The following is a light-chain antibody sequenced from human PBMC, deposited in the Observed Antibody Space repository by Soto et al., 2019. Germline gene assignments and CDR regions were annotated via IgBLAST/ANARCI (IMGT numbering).Light chain of an antibody. V-gene: IGLV2-11*01. CDR1: SSDVGGYNY. Sequence: SVLTQPRSVSGSPGQSVTISCTGTSSDVGGYNYVSWYQQHPGKAPKLMIYDVSKRPSGVPDRFSGSKSGNTASLTISGLQAEDEADYYCCSYAGRYTVFGTGTKVTVL. CDR3: CSYAGRYTV. CDR2: DVS. J-gene: IGLJ1*01.